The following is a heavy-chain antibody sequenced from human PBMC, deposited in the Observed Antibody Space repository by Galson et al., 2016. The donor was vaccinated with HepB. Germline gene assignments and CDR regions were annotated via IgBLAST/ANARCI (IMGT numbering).Heavy chain of an antibody. CDR2: IDWDDEK. V-gene: IGHV2-70*04. CDR1: GFSLSTNGMR. D-gene: IGHD6-19*01. Sequence: PALVKPTQTLTLTCTFSGFSLSTNGMRVTWVRQPPGKALEWLARIDWDDEKFYSASLGARLTISKDTSKNQVVLTMTNMGSVDTDTYYCARIAVTGTHFDFWGQGTLVTVAA. J-gene: IGHJ4*02. CDR3: ARIAVTGTHFDF.